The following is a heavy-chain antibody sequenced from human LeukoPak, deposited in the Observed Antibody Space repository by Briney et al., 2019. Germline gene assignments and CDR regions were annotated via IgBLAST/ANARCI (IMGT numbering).Heavy chain of an antibody. CDR2: IIPISKTA. CDR1: GGTFSSSA. CDR3: ARVPKDAQTPTTTSNYYYFYGMDV. Sequence: SVKVSCKASGGTFSSSAITWVRQAPGQGLEWMGGIIPISKTADYAQKFQGRVTITADESTSTAYMEVSSLRSEDTAVYYCARVPKDAQTPTTTSNYYYFYGMDVWGQGTTVTVSS. J-gene: IGHJ6*02. V-gene: IGHV1-69*13. D-gene: IGHD1-26*01.